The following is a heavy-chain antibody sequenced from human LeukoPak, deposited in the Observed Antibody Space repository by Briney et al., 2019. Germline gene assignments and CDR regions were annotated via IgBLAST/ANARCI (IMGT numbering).Heavy chain of an antibody. J-gene: IGHJ5*02. D-gene: IGHD1-26*01. CDR2: INPNSGGT. V-gene: IGHV1-2*02. Sequence: ASVKVSCKASGYTFTGYYMHWVRQAPGQGLEWMGWINPNSGGTNYAQKLQGRVTMTRDTSISTAYMELSRLRSYDTAVYYCARVDAYSGSYYWFDPWGQGTLVTVSS. CDR3: ARVDAYSGSYYWFDP. CDR1: GYTFTGYY.